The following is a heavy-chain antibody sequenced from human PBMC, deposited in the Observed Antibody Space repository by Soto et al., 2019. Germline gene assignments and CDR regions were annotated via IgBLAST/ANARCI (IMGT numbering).Heavy chain of an antibody. Sequence: EVQLEESGGGLVQPGGSLRLSCAASGFTLSAYWMTWVRQAPGKGLEWVANINRDGSKKSYLDSVRGRFTISRDNVGNSLYLQMDSLRADDPALYYCARDVSPGSSSLYLDAFDIWGQGTMVTVSS. CDR1: GFTLSAYW. CDR2: INRDGSKK. V-gene: IGHV3-7*05. CDR3: ARDVSPGSSSLYLDAFDI. J-gene: IGHJ3*02. D-gene: IGHD6-13*01.